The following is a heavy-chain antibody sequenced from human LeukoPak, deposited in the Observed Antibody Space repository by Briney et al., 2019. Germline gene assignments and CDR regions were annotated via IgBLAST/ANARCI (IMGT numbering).Heavy chain of an antibody. J-gene: IGHJ4*02. V-gene: IGHV1-3*01. Sequence: ASVKVSCKASGYTFINFAINWGRQAPGQRPEWMGWINAGNGNAKYSQKFQGRVTITRDTSASTAYMELSGLTSEDTAVYYCARGPRAAADDYWGQGTLVTVSS. CDR3: ARGPRAAADDY. CDR2: INAGNGNA. CDR1: GYTFINFA. D-gene: IGHD6-13*01.